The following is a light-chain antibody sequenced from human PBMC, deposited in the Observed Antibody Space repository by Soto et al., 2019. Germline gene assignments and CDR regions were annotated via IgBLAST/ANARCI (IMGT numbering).Light chain of an antibody. CDR3: QQLFDYTIT. V-gene: IGKV1-9*01. Sequence: EIQLTQSPSFLSPSMGESVTITWGASQVIRTSLAWYQVKPGKAPKLLIYAASTLESGVPSRLRATVYGTEFSITITSMKNEDFETYYCQQLFDYTITFGHGTRLEIK. J-gene: IGKJ5*01. CDR2: AAS. CDR1: QVIRTS.